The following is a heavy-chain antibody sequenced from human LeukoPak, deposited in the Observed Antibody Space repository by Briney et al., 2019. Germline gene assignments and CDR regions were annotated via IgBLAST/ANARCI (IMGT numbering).Heavy chain of an antibody. Sequence: GGSRRLSCAASGFTFDDYAMHWVRQAPGKGLEWVSGISWNSGNIGYADSVKGRFTISKDNAKTSLYLQMNSLRAEDTALYYCAKDRGDYYYYGIDVWGQGTTVTVSS. J-gene: IGHJ6*02. V-gene: IGHV3-9*01. CDR3: AKDRGDYYYYGIDV. CDR1: GFTFDDYA. D-gene: IGHD5-12*01. CDR2: ISWNSGNI.